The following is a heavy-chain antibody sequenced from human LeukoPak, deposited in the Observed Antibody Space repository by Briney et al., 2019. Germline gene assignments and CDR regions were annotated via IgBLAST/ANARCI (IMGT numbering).Heavy chain of an antibody. J-gene: IGHJ4*02. CDR3: AVGYTYGYADF. D-gene: IGHD5-18*01. Sequence: GGSLRLSCAASGFTFSYYAMSWVRQAPGKGLEWVSVISGSGDNPSYADSVKGRFTISRDNSKNTLFLEMNSLRLDDTAVYFCAVGYTYGYADFWGQGTQVTVSS. CDR1: GFTFSYYA. V-gene: IGHV3-23*01. CDR2: ISGSGDNP.